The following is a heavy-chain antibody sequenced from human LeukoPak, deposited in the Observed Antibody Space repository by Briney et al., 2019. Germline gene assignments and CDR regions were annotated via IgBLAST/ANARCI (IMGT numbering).Heavy chain of an antibody. D-gene: IGHD3-10*01. CDR3: ARDLGYYGSGSFFNI. J-gene: IGHJ3*02. Sequence: ASVKVSCKASGYTFTAYSMHWVRQAPGQGLEWMGWINPNSGGTNYAQKFQGRVTMTRDTSITTAYMELSRLRSDDTAVYYCARDLGYYGSGSFFNIWGQGTMVTVS. CDR2: INPNSGGT. V-gene: IGHV1-2*02. CDR1: GYTFTAYS.